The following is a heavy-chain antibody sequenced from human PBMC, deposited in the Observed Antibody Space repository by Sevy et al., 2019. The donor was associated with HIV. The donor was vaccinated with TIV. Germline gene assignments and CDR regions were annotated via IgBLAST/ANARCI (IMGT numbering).Heavy chain of an antibody. CDR1: GGSISSYY. Sequence: SETLSLTCTVSGGSISSYYWSWIRQPPGKGLEWIGYIYYSGSTNYNPSLKSRVTISVDTSKNQFSLKLSSVTAADTXXXXXXXXXXXXXXXYYYFDYWGQGTLVTVSS. J-gene: IGHJ4*02. CDR2: IYYSGST. V-gene: IGHV4-59*01. CDR3: XXXXXXXXXXYYYFDY.